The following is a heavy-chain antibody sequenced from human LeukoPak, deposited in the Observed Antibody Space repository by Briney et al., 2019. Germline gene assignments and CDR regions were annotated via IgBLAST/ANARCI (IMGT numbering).Heavy chain of an antibody. Sequence: GRSLRLSCAASGFTFSSYGMHWVRQAPGKGLEWGAVISYDGSNKYYADSVKSRFTISRDNSQNTLYLQMNSLRAEDTAVYYCAKEPYTSCPRCGPGDYWGQGTLVTVSS. CDR1: GFTFSSYG. CDR2: ISYDGSNK. CDR3: AKEPYTSCPRCGPGDY. V-gene: IGHV3-30*18. D-gene: IGHD2-2*01. J-gene: IGHJ4*02.